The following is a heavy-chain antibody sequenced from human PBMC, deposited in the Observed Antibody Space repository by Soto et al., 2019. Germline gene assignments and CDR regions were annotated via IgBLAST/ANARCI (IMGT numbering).Heavy chain of an antibody. D-gene: IGHD6-19*01. Sequence: EVQLLESGGDLVQPGGSLRLSCAASGLTFSSSALSWVRQAPGKGLEWVSATTSSGTGTYYADSVKGRFTISRDNSKNTRYLQMSSLGAEDTAVYYCAKHLSGSKCFDYWGQGTLVTVSS. V-gene: IGHV3-23*01. CDR2: TTSSGTGT. CDR1: GLTFSSSA. J-gene: IGHJ4*02. CDR3: AKHLSGSKCFDY.